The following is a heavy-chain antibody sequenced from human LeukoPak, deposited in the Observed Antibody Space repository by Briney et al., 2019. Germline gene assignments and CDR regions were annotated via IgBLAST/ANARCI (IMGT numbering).Heavy chain of an antibody. CDR2: ITTSGST. D-gene: IGHD2-21*01. J-gene: IGHJ6*02. V-gene: IGHV3-23*01. CDR1: GLTARHNVNNA. CDR3: AKAPVWNYYYGLDV. Sequence: GGSLRLSCAASGLTARHNVNNAMSWVRHAPGKGLEWVSGITTSGSTYYADSVKGRFTISRDNSNNTLYLHMDSLRAEDTAVYYCAKAPVWNYYYGLDVWGQGTTVSVSS.